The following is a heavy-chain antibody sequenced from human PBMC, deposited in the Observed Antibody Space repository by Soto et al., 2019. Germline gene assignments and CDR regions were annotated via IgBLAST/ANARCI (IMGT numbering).Heavy chain of an antibody. CDR1: GFTFSNAW. CDR2: IKSKTDGGTT. D-gene: IGHD3-10*01. J-gene: IGHJ6*02. Sequence: GGSLRLSCAASGFTFSNAWMNWVRQAPGKGLEWVGRIKSKTDGGTTDYAAPVKGRFTISRDDSKNTLYLQMNSLKTEDTAVYYCTTSEITMVRGVFINYYYYYYGMDVWGQGTTVTVSS. V-gene: IGHV3-15*07. CDR3: TTSEITMVRGVFINYYYYYYGMDV.